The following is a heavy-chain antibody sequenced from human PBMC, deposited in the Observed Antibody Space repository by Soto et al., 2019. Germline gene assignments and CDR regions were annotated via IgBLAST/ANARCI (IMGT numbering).Heavy chain of an antibody. J-gene: IGHJ4*02. Sequence: QVQLVQSGAEVKKPGSSVKVSCKASGGTFSSYAISWVRQAPGQGLEWMGGIIPIFGTANYAQKFQGRVTITADESTSTAYMELSSLRSEDTAVYYCARSGYYYDSSGYYYYFAYWGQGTLVPVSS. D-gene: IGHD3-22*01. CDR2: IIPIFGTA. V-gene: IGHV1-69*01. CDR3: ARSGYYYDSSGYYYYFAY. CDR1: GGTFSSYA.